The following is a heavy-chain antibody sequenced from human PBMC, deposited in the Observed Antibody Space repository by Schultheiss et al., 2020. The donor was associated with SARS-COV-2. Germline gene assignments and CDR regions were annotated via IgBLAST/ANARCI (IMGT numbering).Heavy chain of an antibody. CDR2: ISSSSSYI. CDR1: GFTFSSYE. V-gene: IGHV3-21*05. CDR3: ASDRDIYCSGGSCTDY. Sequence: GGSLRLSCAASGFTFSSYEMNWVRQAPGKGLEWVSYISSSSSYIYYADSVKGRFTISRDNSKNTLYLQMNSLRDEDTAVYFCASDRDIYCSGGSCTDYWGQGTLVTVSS. J-gene: IGHJ4*02. D-gene: IGHD2-15*01.